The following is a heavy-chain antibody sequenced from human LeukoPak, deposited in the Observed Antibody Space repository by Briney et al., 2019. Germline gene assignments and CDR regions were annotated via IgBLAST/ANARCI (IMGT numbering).Heavy chain of an antibody. D-gene: IGHD3-10*01. Sequence: PSETLSLTCMDRGGSISSSNSCWIRAPPRTRVDWMGYIYYSGRAINNTPLTTRVTISVDTSKNQFSLKLSSVTAADTAVYYCARVSGWFDPWGQGTLVTVSS. CDR2: IYYSGRA. CDR1: GGSISSSN. V-gene: IGHV4-59*01. J-gene: IGHJ5*02. CDR3: ARVSGWFDP.